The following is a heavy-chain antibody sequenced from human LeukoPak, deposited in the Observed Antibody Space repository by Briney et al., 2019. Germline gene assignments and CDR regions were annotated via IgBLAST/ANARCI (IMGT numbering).Heavy chain of an antibody. V-gene: IGHV4-59*01. Sequence: SEILSLTCTVSGGSISSYYWSWIRQPPGKGLEWIGYIYYSGSTNYNPSLKSRVTISVDTSKNQFSLKLSSVTAADTAVYYCARAPGSRHYFDYWGQGTLVTVSS. D-gene: IGHD3-10*01. CDR2: IYYSGST. CDR1: GGSISSYY. J-gene: IGHJ4*02. CDR3: ARAPGSRHYFDY.